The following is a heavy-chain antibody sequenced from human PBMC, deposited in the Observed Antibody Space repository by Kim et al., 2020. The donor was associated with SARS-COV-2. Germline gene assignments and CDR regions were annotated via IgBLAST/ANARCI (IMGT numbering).Heavy chain of an antibody. J-gene: IGHJ4*02. CDR2: IYYSGST. CDR3: ARDRHTGGYYYIDY. D-gene: IGHD2-8*02. V-gene: IGHV4-59*13. CDR1: GGSISSYY. Sequence: SETLSLTCTVSGGSISSYYWSWIRQPPGKGLEYIGYIYYSGSTNYSPSLKSRVTISVDTSKNQFSLRLSSVTAADTAVYYCARDRHTGGYYYIDYLGQG.